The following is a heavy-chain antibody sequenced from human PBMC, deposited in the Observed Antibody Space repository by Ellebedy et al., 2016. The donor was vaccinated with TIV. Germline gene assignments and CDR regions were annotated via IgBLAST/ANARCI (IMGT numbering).Heavy chain of an antibody. CDR2: INPSGST. V-gene: IGHV4-34*01. CDR3: AEGRSGWYYFDD. J-gene: IGHJ4*02. Sequence: SETLSLTCAVYGGSFSGYYWSWVRQPPGKGLEWIGEINPSGSTNYNPSLKGRVTISLDRSKNHFSLRLSSVTAADTAVYYCAEGRSGWYYFDDWGQGTLVTVSS. D-gene: IGHD6-19*01. CDR1: GGSFSGYY.